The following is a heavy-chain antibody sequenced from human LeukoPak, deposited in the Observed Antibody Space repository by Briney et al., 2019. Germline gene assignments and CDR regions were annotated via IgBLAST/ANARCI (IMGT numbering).Heavy chain of an antibody. Sequence: GGSLRLPCAASGFTVSSNYMSWVRQAPGKGLEWVSVIYSGGSTYYADSVKGRFTISRDNSKNTLYLQMNSLRAEDTAVYYCAKASIAVAGPFDYWGQGTLVTVSS. CDR1: GFTVSSNY. J-gene: IGHJ4*02. D-gene: IGHD6-19*01. V-gene: IGHV3-53*01. CDR2: IYSGGST. CDR3: AKASIAVAGPFDY.